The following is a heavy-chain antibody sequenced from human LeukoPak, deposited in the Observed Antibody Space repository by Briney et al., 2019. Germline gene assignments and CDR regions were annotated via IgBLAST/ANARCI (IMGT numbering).Heavy chain of an antibody. J-gene: IGHJ6*03. CDR1: APSFSSIS. Sequence: GGSLRLSSAVSAPSFSSISMNWVRQPPGEGLGWDSSISGRSSYIYYADSVKGLFSVSRHNAKDSLYLQMSGLRAEDTSVYYCARDFNMVVWGKGTTVTVCS. CDR2: ISGRSSYI. V-gene: IGHV3-21*01. CDR3: ARDFNMVV.